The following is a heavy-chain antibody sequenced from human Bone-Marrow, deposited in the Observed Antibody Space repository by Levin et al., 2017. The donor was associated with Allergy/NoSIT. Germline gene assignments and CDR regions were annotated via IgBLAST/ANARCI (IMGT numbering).Heavy chain of an antibody. J-gene: IGHJ6*02. CDR2: IYTSGTT. Sequence: SETLSLTCTVSGGSISSSYLSWIRQPAGKGLEWIGRIYTSGTTNYNPSLKSRVSMSVDTSKSQFSLKLSSVTAADTALYYCAREHLVLRPGGLYSYYGMDVWGPGTTVTVSS. D-gene: IGHD2/OR15-2a*01. CDR3: AREHLVLRPGGLYSYYGMDV. CDR1: GGSISSSY. V-gene: IGHV4-4*07.